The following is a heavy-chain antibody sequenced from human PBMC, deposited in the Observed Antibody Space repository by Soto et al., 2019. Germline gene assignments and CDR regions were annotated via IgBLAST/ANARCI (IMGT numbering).Heavy chain of an antibody. D-gene: IGHD1-26*01. Sequence: ASVKVSCKASGGTFSSYAISWVRQAPGQGLEWMGGIIPIFGTANYARKFQGRVTITADKSTSTAYMELSSLRSEDTAVYYCAREIGGSYLYYYYYYGMDVWGQGTTVTVSS. CDR3: AREIGGSYLYYYYYYGMDV. CDR1: GGTFSSYA. J-gene: IGHJ6*02. V-gene: IGHV1-69*06. CDR2: IIPIFGTA.